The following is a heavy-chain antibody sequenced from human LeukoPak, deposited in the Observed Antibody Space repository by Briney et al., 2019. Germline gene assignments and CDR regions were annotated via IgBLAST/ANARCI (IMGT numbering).Heavy chain of an antibody. CDR1: GYTFTGYY. D-gene: IGHD3-9*01. J-gene: IGHJ4*02. V-gene: IGHV1-2*02. Sequence: ASVKVSCKASGYTFTGYYMHWVRQAPGQGLEWMGWINPSSGGTNYAQKFQGRVTMTRDTSISTAYMELSRLRSDDTAVYFCARDNDILTGYDYWGQGTLVTVSS. CDR3: ARDNDILTGYDY. CDR2: INPSSGGT.